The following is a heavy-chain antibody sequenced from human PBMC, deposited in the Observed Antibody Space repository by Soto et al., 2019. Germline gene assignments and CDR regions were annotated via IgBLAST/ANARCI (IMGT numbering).Heavy chain of an antibody. V-gene: IGHV3-21*01. D-gene: IGHD3-10*01. J-gene: IGHJ6*02. CDR1: GFTFSSYS. Sequence: PGGSLRLACAASGFTFSSYSMNWVRQAPGKGLEWVSSISSSSSYIYYADSVKGRFTSSRDNAKNSLYLQMNSLRAEDTAVYYCASLFSYSYYGSGSHHYRLAVSGQRTTVPVSS. CDR2: ISSSSSYI. CDR3: ASLFSYSYYGSGSHHYRLAV.